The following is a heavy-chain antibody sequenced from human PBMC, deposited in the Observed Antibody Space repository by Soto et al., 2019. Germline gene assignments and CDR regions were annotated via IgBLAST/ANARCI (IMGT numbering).Heavy chain of an antibody. CDR1: GGSISSGNYF. CDR3: ARQNNWNPYLPNWFGP. D-gene: IGHD1-20*01. Sequence: QVQLQESGPGLVKPSETLSLTCTVSGGSISSGNYFWSWIRQHSGKGLEWIGSINYSGRTSYYPSLRSRGTISVDTSKNQFSLKLNSVTAADTAVYYCARQNNWNPYLPNWFGPWGQGILVTVSS. V-gene: IGHV4-31*03. J-gene: IGHJ5*02. CDR2: INYSGRT.